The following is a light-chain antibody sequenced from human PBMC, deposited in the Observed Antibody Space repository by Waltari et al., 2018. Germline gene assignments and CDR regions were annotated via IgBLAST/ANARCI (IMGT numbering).Light chain of an antibody. CDR3: AAWDDRLSGWV. J-gene: IGLJ3*02. Sequence: QSVLTQPPSASGTPGQKVTISCSGSSSNFRRNPLSWYQQLPGSAPKFLIYHNNPRPPGVSGRISGSKSGTSASLVISGLQSEDEAEYYCAAWDDRLSGWVFGGGTKLTVL. V-gene: IGLV1-44*01. CDR1: SSNFRRNP. CDR2: HNN.